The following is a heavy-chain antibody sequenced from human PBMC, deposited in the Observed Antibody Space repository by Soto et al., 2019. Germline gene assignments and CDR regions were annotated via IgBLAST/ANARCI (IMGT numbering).Heavy chain of an antibody. CDR1: GYTFTSYG. V-gene: IGHV1-18*04. CDR3: ARWGDWGMYYYYYGMDV. CDR2: ISAYNGNT. D-gene: IGHD7-27*01. Sequence: QVQLVQSGAEVKKPGASVKVSCKASGYTFTSYGISWVRQAPGQGLEWLGWISAYNGNTNYAQKLQGRVTMTTDTPTSTAYMELRSLRSDATAVYYCARWGDWGMYYYYYGMDVWGQGTTVTVSS. J-gene: IGHJ6*02.